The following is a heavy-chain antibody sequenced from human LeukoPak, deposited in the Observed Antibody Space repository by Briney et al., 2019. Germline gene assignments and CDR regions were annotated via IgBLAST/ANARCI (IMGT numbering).Heavy chain of an antibody. J-gene: IGHJ5*02. D-gene: IGHD6-19*01. CDR3: ASRRQYSSGWSNWFDP. CDR1: GGTFSSYA. Sequence: SVKVSCKASGGTFSSYAISWVRQAPGQGLEWMGGIIPIFGTANYAQKFQGRVTITADESTSTAYMELSSLRSEDTAVYYCASRRQYSSGWSNWFDPWGQGTLVTVSS. CDR2: IIPIFGTA. V-gene: IGHV1-69*01.